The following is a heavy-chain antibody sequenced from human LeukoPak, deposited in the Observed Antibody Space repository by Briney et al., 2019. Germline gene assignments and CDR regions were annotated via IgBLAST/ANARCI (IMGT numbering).Heavy chain of an antibody. Sequence: GGSLRLSCIASGFKFDDYGMSWVRQVPGKGLEWVSGINWNGGGTGYADSVKGRFTISRDNAKNTVYLQMNSLRVEDTATYYCATTLNVATAGYLWGQGTLVTVSS. CDR3: ATTLNVATAGYL. CDR2: INWNGGGT. V-gene: IGHV3-20*04. D-gene: IGHD6-13*01. CDR1: GFKFDDYG. J-gene: IGHJ5*02.